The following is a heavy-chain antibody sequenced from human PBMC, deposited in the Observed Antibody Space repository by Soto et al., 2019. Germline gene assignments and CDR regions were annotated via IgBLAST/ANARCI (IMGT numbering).Heavy chain of an antibody. Sequence: ASVKVYCKASGYTFTGYYMHWVRQAPGQGLEWMGWINPNSGGTNYAQKFQGWVTMTRDTSISTAYMELSRLRSDDTAVYYCARDERTTVVPAAIVYYGMDVWGQGTTVTVSS. CDR3: ARDERTTVVPAAIVYYGMDV. CDR2: INPNSGGT. D-gene: IGHD2-2*02. CDR1: GYTFTGYY. V-gene: IGHV1-2*04. J-gene: IGHJ6*02.